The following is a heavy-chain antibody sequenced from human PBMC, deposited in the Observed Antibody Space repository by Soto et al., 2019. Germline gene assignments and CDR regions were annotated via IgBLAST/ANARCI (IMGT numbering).Heavy chain of an antibody. CDR1: GFTFGNYA. J-gene: IGHJ3*01. Sequence: DVQLLESGGGLVQPGGSLRLSCAASGFTFGNYAINWVRLAPGQGLEWVSGISGGGGTTYYADSVKGRFTIFRDTSKSTVFLQMNSLRADGTAVYYCAKGFFVVVTVLRPDDAFDVLGQGTMVTVSS. V-gene: IGHV3-23*01. CDR3: AKGFFVVVTVLRPDDAFDV. CDR2: ISGGGGTT. D-gene: IGHD2-21*02.